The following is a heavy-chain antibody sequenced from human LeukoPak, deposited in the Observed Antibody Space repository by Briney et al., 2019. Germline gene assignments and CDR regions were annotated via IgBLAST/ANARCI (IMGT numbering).Heavy chain of an antibody. CDR2: INPSGGST. CDR1: GYTFTSYY. V-gene: IGHV1-46*01. J-gene: IGHJ6*02. D-gene: IGHD4-23*01. CDR3: ARDLRWRSASYYYYYGMDV. Sequence: ASVKVSCKASGYTFTSYYMHWVRQAPGQGLEWMGIINPSGGSTSYAQKFQGRVTMTRDTSTSTVYMELSSLRSEDTAVYYCARDLRWRSASYYYYYGMDVWGHGTTVTVSS.